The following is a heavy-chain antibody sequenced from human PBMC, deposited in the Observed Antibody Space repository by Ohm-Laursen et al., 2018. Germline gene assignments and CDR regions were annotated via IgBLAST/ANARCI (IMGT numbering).Heavy chain of an antibody. J-gene: IGHJ4*02. V-gene: IGHV3-30*18. CDR2: ISYDGSNK. CDR1: GFTFSSYG. CDR3: AKGVYGFVDIVATSTSALDY. Sequence: SLRLSCTASGFTFSSYGMHWVRQAPGKGLEWVAVISYDGSNKYYADSVKGRFTISRDNSKNTLYLQMNSLRAEDTAVYYCAKGVYGFVDIVATSTSALDYWGQGTLVNVPS. D-gene: IGHD5-12*01.